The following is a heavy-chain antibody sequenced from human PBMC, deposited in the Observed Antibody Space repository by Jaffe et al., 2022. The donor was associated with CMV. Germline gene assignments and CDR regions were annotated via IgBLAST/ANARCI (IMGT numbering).Heavy chain of an antibody. Sequence: QVQLVESGGGVVQPGRSLRLSCAASGFTFSSYGMHWVRQAPGKGLEWVAVISYDGSNKYYADSVKGRFTISRDNSKNTLYLQMNSLRAEDTAVYYCANVGLGDYYDSSGYFPDYWGQGTLVTVSS. CDR2: ISYDGSNK. CDR1: GFTFSSYG. J-gene: IGHJ4*02. CDR3: ANVGLGDYYDSSGYFPDY. V-gene: IGHV3-30*18. D-gene: IGHD3-22*01.